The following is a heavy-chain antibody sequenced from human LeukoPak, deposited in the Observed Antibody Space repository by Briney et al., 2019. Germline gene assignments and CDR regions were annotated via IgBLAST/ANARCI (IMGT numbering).Heavy chain of an antibody. J-gene: IGHJ3*02. D-gene: IGHD3-22*01. Sequence: GGSLRLSCAASGFTVSSNYMSWVRQAPGKGLEWVSVIYSGGSTYYADSVKGRFTISRDNSKNTLYLQMNSLRAEDTAVYYCARDLYYDSSGYYFQETGKAFDIWGQGTMVTVSS. CDR1: GFTVSSNY. CDR2: IYSGGST. V-gene: IGHV3-53*01. CDR3: ARDLYYDSSGYYFQETGKAFDI.